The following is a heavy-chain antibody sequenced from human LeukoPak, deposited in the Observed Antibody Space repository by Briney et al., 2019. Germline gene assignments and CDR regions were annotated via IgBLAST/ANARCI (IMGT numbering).Heavy chain of an antibody. V-gene: IGHV3-74*01. CDR1: GFTFSSYW. Sequence: GGSLRLSCAASGFTFSSYWMHWVRQGPGKGLVWVSRINSDGSTTRYADSVKGRFTISRDNAKNTLYLQMNSLRAEDTAVYYCARSHYYDSSNFYYYYGMDVWGQGTTVTVSS. D-gene: IGHD3-22*01. CDR3: ARSHYYDSSNFYYYYGMDV. J-gene: IGHJ6*02. CDR2: INSDGSTT.